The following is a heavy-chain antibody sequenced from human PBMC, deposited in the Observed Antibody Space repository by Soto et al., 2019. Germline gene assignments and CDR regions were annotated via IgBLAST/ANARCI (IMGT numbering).Heavy chain of an antibody. CDR1: GDSVSSNSAA. V-gene: IGHV6-1*01. Sequence: SQTLSLTCAISGDSVSSNSAAWNWIRQSPSRGLEWLGRTYYRSKWYNDYAVSVKSRITINPDTSKNQFSLQLNSVTPEDTAVYYCARVGYMGVGRVPRGHGMDVWGQGTTVTVSS. D-gene: IGHD5-12*01. CDR2: TYYRSKWYN. J-gene: IGHJ6*02. CDR3: ARVGYMGVGRVPRGHGMDV.